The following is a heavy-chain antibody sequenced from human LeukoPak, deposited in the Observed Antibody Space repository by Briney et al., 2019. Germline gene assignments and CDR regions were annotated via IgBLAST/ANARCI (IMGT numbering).Heavy chain of an antibody. CDR1: GGSFSGYY. CDR2: INHSGST. D-gene: IGHD3-3*01. J-gene: IGHJ4*02. V-gene: IGHV4-34*01. Sequence: SETLSLTCAVYGGSFSGYYWSWIRQPPGKGLEWIGEINHSGSTNYNPSLKSRVTISVDTPKNQFSLKLSSVTAADTAVYYCARGKSYYFWSGYELGFDYWGQGTLVTVSS. CDR3: ARGKSYYFWSGYELGFDY.